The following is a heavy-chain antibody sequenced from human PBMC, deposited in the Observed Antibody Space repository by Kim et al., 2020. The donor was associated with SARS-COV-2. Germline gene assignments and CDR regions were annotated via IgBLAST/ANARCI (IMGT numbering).Heavy chain of an antibody. CDR1: GFTFSSYA. CDR2: ISYDGSNK. Sequence: GGSLRLSCAASGFTFSSYAMHWVRQAPGKGLEWVAVISYDGSNKYYADSVKGRFTISRDNSKNTLYLQMNSLRAEDTAVYYCTRPASGSYTNWFDSWGQG. V-gene: IGHV3-30-3*01. D-gene: IGHD1-26*01. J-gene: IGHJ5*02. CDR3: TRPASGSYTNWFDS.